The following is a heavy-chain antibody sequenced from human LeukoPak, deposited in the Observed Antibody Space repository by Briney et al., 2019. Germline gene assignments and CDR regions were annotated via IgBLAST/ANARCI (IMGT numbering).Heavy chain of an antibody. CDR2: IIPIFGTA. Sequence: SVKVSCKASGGTFSSYAISWVRQAPGQGLEWMGGIIPIFGTANYAQKFQGRVTITTDESTSTAYMELSSLRSEDTAVYYCAREGRRDGYNFENWFDPWGQGTLVTVSS. D-gene: IGHD5-24*01. J-gene: IGHJ5*02. CDR1: GGTFSSYA. V-gene: IGHV1-69*05. CDR3: AREGRRDGYNFENWFDP.